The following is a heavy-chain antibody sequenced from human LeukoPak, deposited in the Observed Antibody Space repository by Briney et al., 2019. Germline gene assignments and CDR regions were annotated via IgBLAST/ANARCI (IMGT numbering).Heavy chain of an antibody. CDR2: ISGSGGST. Sequence: GGSLRLSCAAPGFTFSSYAMSWVRQAPGKGLEWVSAISGSGGSTYYADSVKGRFTISRDNSKNTLYLQMNSLRAEDTAVYYCARGSGSYYNPYYFDYWGQGTLVTVSS. CDR3: ARGSGSYYNPYYFDY. D-gene: IGHD3-10*01. J-gene: IGHJ4*02. CDR1: GFTFSSYA. V-gene: IGHV3-23*01.